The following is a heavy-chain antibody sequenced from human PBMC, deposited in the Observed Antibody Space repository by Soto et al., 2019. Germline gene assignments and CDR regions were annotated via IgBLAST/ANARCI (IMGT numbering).Heavy chain of an antibody. Sequence: PSETLSLTCTVSGGSVNSDSYYWSRIRQPPGKGLEWIGYIYYTGSTNYNPSLKSRVTISLDTSRNQFSLKLSSVTAADTAVFYCAREYANSPEAFDYWGQGALVTVSS. D-gene: IGHD2-2*01. CDR1: GGSVNSDSYY. CDR3: AREYANSPEAFDY. J-gene: IGHJ4*02. V-gene: IGHV4-61*01. CDR2: IYYTGST.